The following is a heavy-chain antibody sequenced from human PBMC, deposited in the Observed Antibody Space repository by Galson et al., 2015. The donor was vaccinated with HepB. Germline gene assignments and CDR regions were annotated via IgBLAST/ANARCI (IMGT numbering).Heavy chain of an antibody. CDR1: GFSLSTSGVG. J-gene: IGHJ6*03. CDR3: AHSAWNDVGHYYYYMDV. V-gene: IGHV2-5*02. CDR2: IYWDDDK. D-gene: IGHD1-1*01. Sequence: PSLVKPTQTLTLTCTFSGFSLSTSGVGVGWIRQPPGKALEWLAPIYWDDDKRYSPSLKSRLTITKDTSKNQVVLTMTNMDPVDTATYYCAHSAWNDVGHYYYYMDVWGKGTTVTVSS.